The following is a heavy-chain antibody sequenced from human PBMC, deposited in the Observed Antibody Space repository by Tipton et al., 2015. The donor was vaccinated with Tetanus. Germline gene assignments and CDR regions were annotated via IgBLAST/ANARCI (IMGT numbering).Heavy chain of an antibody. D-gene: IGHD5-24*01. Sequence: AGLVKPSETLSLTCAVYYDSFYGYYWSWIRQPPGKGLEWIGEISHSENTNYNPSLQSRVTISMNTANNRIYLNLTSVTAADTAVYYCARWRDGFNRALDSWGQGIMVTVSS. CDR3: ARWRDGFNRALDS. CDR2: ISHSENT. CDR1: YDSFYGYY. V-gene: IGHV4-34*01. J-gene: IGHJ4*02.